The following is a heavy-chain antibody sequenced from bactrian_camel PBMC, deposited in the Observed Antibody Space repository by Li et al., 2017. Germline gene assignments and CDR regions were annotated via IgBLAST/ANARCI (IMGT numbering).Heavy chain of an antibody. J-gene: IGHJ4*01. CDR1: RYIGAYC. CDR2: TVTDGTNA. D-gene: IGHD6*01. V-gene: IGHV3S32*01. Sequence: VQLVESGGGSVQVGGSLRLTCAASRYIGAYCMCWFRQAPGKEREGVASTVTDGTNAYYADSVKGRFTISMNNAETTVFLQMNSLKPDDTGMYYCATGTLTYGGRWNSCPGYGQGTQVTVS.